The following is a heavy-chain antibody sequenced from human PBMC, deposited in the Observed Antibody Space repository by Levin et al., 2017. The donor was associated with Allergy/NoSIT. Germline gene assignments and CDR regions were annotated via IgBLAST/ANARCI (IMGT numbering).Heavy chain of an antibody. CDR1: GGSISSSSYY. V-gene: IGHV4-39*01. CDR2: IYYSGST. Sequence: SETLSLTCTVSGGSISSSSYYWGWIRQPPGKGLEWIGSIYYSGSTYYNPSLKSRVTISVDTSKNQFSLKLSSVTAADTAVYYCARPAAAATLGAYFDYWGQGTLVTVSS. J-gene: IGHJ4*02. D-gene: IGHD6-13*01. CDR3: ARPAAAATLGAYFDY.